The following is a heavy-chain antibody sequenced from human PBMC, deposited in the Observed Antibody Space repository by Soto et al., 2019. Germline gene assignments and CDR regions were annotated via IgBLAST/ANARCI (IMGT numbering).Heavy chain of an antibody. CDR1: GFTFSDYA. Sequence: PGGSLRLSCAASGFTFSDYAMSWVRQAPGKGLEWVSVISGSGGSTFHADSVKGRFTISRDNSKNTLYLQMDSLRAEDTAVYYCAKRRSSSGVSDGMDVWGQGTTVTVSS. CDR3: AKRRSSSGVSDGMDV. CDR2: ISGSGGST. V-gene: IGHV3-23*01. J-gene: IGHJ6*02. D-gene: IGHD6-6*01.